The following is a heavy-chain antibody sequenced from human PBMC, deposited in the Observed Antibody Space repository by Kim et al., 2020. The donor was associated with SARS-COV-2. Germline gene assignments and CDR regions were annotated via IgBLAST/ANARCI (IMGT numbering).Heavy chain of an antibody. CDR1: GFTVSSNY. Sequence: GGSLRLSCAASGFTVSSNYMSWVRQAPGKGLEWVSVIYSGGSTYYADSVKGRFTISRDNSKNTLYLQMNSLRAEDTAVYYCARDGAVARRVRYYYGMDVWGQGTTVTVSS. V-gene: IGHV3-66*02. J-gene: IGHJ6*02. D-gene: IGHD6-19*01. CDR3: ARDGAVARRVRYYYGMDV. CDR2: IYSGGST.